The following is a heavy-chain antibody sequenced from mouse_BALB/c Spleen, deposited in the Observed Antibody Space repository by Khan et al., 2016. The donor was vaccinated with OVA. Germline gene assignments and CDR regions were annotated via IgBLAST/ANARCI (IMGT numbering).Heavy chain of an antibody. CDR1: GYTFTNYW. Sequence: QVQLKQSGAELAKPGASVKMSCKATGYTFTNYWMHWVKQRPGQGLEWIGYIDPTTGYTEYNQKFKDKATLTVDKSSSTAYMQLSSLTSEDSAVYYCTSTGSSYTWFGYWGQGTLVTVSA. J-gene: IGHJ3*01. CDR3: TSTGSSYTWFGY. CDR2: IDPTTGYT. D-gene: IGHD1-1*01. V-gene: IGHV1-7*01.